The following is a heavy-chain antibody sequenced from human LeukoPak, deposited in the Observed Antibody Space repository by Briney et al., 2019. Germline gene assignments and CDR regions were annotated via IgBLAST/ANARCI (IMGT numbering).Heavy chain of an antibody. CDR1: SYTFTNYG. CDR2: ISAYNGNT. Sequence: ASVKVSFKASSYTFTNYGISWVRQAPGQGLEWMGWISAYNGNTNYAQKLQGRLTMTTDTSTSTAYMELRSLRYDDTAVYYCARVGDILTGYPYYFDYWGQGTLVTVSS. D-gene: IGHD3-9*01. J-gene: IGHJ4*02. CDR3: ARVGDILTGYPYYFDY. V-gene: IGHV1-18*04.